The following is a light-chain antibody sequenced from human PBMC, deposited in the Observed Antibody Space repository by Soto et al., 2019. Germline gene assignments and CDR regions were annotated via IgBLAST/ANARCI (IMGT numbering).Light chain of an antibody. CDR3: SSYTSSSPYV. J-gene: IGLJ1*01. CDR2: DVS. Sequence: QSALTQPASVSGSSGQSVTISCTGTSSDVGGYNYVSWYQQHPGKAPKLMIYDVSNRPSGVSNRFSGSKSGNTASLTISGLQAEDEADYYCSSYTSSSPYVFGTGTKVPVL. V-gene: IGLV2-14*01. CDR1: SSDVGGYNY.